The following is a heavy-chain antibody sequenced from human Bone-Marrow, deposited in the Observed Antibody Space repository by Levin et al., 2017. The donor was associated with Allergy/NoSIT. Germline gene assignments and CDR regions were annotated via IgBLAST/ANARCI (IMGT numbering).Heavy chain of an antibody. CDR2: ISYDGNNK. V-gene: IGHV3-30*18. CDR1: GFLFSSYG. Sequence: PGGSLRLSCVTSGFLFSSYGVHWVRQAPGKGLEWVAGISYDGNNKYYADSLKGRFTISRDNSKNTLYLQLTNLRPDDTAVYNCAKDAQDGTVRGVHFDYWGQGTLVSVSS. CDR3: AKDAQDGTVRGVHFDY. D-gene: IGHD3-10*01. J-gene: IGHJ4*02.